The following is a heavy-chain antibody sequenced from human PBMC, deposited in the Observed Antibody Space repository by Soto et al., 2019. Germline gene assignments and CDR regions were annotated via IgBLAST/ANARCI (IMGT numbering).Heavy chain of an antibody. Sequence: QVQLVQSGAEVKKPGSSVKVFCKASGGTFSSYSISWVRQAPGQGLEWMGGIIPIFGTADYAQKFQGRVTITADESTSTAYMELSSLRSEDTAVYYCATQGLPTYYYYGLDVWGQGTTVTVSS. CDR2: IIPIFGTA. V-gene: IGHV1-69*12. J-gene: IGHJ6*02. CDR3: ATQGLPTYYYYGLDV. D-gene: IGHD5-18*01. CDR1: GGTFSSYS.